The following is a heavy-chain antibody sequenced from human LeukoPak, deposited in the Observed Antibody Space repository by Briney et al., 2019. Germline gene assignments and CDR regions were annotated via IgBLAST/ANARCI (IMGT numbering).Heavy chain of an antibody. J-gene: IGHJ4*02. D-gene: IGHD5-12*01. CDR3: ARGGRIVATILGGPYSSSWYYFDY. V-gene: IGHV4-39*07. CDR1: GGSVSSGTYY. CDR2: INHGGST. Sequence: PSETLSLTCTVSGGSVSSGTYYWSWIRQPPGKGLEWIGEINHGGSTNYNPSLKSRVTISVDTSKNQFSLKLSSVTAADTAVYYCARGGRIVATILGGPYSSSWYYFDYWGQGTLVTVSS.